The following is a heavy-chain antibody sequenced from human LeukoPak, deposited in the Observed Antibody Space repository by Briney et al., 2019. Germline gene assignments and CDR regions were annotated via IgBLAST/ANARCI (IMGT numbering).Heavy chain of an antibody. CDR3: ARCSYYDFWSGYPDYYYYMDV. Sequence: SVKVSCKASGGTFSSYAISWVRQAPGQGLEWMGGIIPIFGTANYAQKFQGRVTITTDESTSTAYMELSSLRSEDTAVYYCARCSYYDFWSGYPDYYYYMDVWGKGTTVTVSS. J-gene: IGHJ6*03. D-gene: IGHD3-3*01. V-gene: IGHV1-69*05. CDR1: GGTFSSYA. CDR2: IIPIFGTA.